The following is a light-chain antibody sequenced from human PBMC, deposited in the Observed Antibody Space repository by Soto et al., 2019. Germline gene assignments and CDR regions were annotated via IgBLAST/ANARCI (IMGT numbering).Light chain of an antibody. CDR1: QSVSNY. J-gene: IGKJ4*01. Sequence: EIVLTQSPATVSLSPGERATLSCRASQSVSNYLAWYQQKPGQAPRLLIFDASNRATGIPARFSGSGSGTKFTLTISSLEPEDFAVYYCQQRSHSLTFGGGTKVQIK. CDR3: QQRSHSLT. V-gene: IGKV3-11*01. CDR2: DAS.